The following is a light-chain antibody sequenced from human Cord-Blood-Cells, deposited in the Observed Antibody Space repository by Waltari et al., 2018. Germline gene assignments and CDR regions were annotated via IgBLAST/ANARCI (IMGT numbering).Light chain of an antibody. J-gene: IGKJ2*01. Sequence: EIVLTQSPGTLSLSQGERATLSCRASQSVSSSYLAWYQQKPGQAPRLLIYGASNRATGIPDRFSGSGYGTDFTLTISRLEPEDFAVYYCQQYGSSRYTFGQGTKLEIK. V-gene: IGKV3-20*01. CDR1: QSVSSSY. CDR2: GAS. CDR3: QQYGSSRYT.